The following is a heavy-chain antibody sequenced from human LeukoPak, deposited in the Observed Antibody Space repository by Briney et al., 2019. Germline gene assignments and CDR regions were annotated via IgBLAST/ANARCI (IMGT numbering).Heavy chain of an antibody. D-gene: IGHD2-21*02. J-gene: IGHJ4*02. Sequence: PSETLSLTCTVSGGSISSSSYYWGWIRQPPGKGLEWIGSIYYSGSTYYNLSLKSRVTISVDTSKNQFSLKLSSVTAADTGVYYCARHPNYIVVVTAIRHFDYWGQGTLVTVSS. V-gene: IGHV4-39*01. CDR1: GGSISSSSYY. CDR2: IYYSGST. CDR3: ARHPNYIVVVTAIRHFDY.